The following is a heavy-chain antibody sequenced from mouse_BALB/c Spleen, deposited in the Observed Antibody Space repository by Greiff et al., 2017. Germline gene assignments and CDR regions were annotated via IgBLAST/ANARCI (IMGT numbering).Heavy chain of an antibody. CDR2: ISTYYGDA. V-gene: IGHV1S137*01. Sequence: VKLMESGAELVRPGVSVKISCKGSGYTFTDYAMHWVKQSHAKSLEWIGVISTYYGDASYNQKFKGKATMTVDKSSSTAYMELARLTSEDSAIYYCARGARNWDVGAWFAYWGQGTLVTVSA. D-gene: IGHD4-1*01. CDR3: ARGARNWDVGAWFAY. CDR1: GYTFTDYA. J-gene: IGHJ3*01.